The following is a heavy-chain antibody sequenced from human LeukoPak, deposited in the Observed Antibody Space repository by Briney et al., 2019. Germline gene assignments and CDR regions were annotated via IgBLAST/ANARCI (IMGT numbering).Heavy chain of an antibody. Sequence: GASVKVSCKASGYTFTSYGISGVRQAPGQGLEWMGCISAYNGNTNYAQKLQGRVTMTTDTSTSTAYMELRSLRSDDTAVYYCARAVGSGGSCYWFDYWGQGTLVTVSS. J-gene: IGHJ4*02. CDR1: GYTFTSYG. D-gene: IGHD2-15*01. CDR2: ISAYNGNT. V-gene: IGHV1-18*01. CDR3: ARAVGSGGSCYWFDY.